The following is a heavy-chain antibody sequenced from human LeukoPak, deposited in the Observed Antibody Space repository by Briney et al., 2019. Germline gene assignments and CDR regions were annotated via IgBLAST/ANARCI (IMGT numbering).Heavy chain of an antibody. J-gene: IGHJ4*02. Sequence: GRSLRLSCAASGFTFSSYAMHWVRQAPGKGLEWVAVISYDGSNKYYADSVKGRFTISRDNPKNTLYLQMNSLRAEDTAVYYCARTREPNSYYYDSSGYYFDYWGQGTLVTVSS. CDR2: ISYDGSNK. V-gene: IGHV3-30-3*01. CDR3: ARTREPNSYYYDSSGYYFDY. CDR1: GFTFSSYA. D-gene: IGHD3-22*01.